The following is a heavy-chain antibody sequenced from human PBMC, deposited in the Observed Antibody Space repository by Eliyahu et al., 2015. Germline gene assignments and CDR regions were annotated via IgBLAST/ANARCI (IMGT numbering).Heavy chain of an antibody. D-gene: IGHD4-17*01. CDR3: ARLTRSYGDYHDAFDI. CDR1: GGSISXSSYY. V-gene: IGHV4-39*01. Sequence: QLQLQESGPGLVKPSETLSLTCTVSGGSISXSSYYWGWIRQPPGKGLEWIGSIYYSGSTYYNPSLKSRVTISVDTSKNQFSLKLSSVTAADTAVYYCARLTRSYGDYHDAFDIWGQGTMVTVSS. CDR2: IYYSGST. J-gene: IGHJ3*02.